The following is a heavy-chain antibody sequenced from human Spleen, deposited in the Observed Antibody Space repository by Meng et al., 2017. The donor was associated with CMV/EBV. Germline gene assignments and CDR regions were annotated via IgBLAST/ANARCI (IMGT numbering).Heavy chain of an antibody. V-gene: IGHV1-69*10. Sequence: KASGGTFSSYAISWVRQAPGQGLEWMGGIIPILGIANYAQKFQGRVTITADKSTSTAYIELSSLRSEDTAVYYCARDPNYGGNLIDYWGQGTLVTVS. CDR2: IIPILGIA. CDR3: ARDPNYGGNLIDY. D-gene: IGHD4-23*01. CDR1: GGTFSSYA. J-gene: IGHJ4*02.